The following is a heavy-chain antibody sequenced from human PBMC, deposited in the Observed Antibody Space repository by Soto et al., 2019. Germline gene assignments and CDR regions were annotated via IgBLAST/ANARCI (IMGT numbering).Heavy chain of an antibody. J-gene: IGHJ5*02. V-gene: IGHV1-3*01. CDR3: ARDRGDGYIINWFEP. D-gene: IGHD5-12*01. Sequence: ASVKVSCKASGYTFTSYAMHWVRQAPGQRLEWMGWINAGNGNTKYSQKFQGRVTITRDTSASTAYMELSSLRSEDTAVYYCARDRGDGYIINWFEPWGQGTLVTVSS. CDR1: GYTFTSYA. CDR2: INAGNGNT.